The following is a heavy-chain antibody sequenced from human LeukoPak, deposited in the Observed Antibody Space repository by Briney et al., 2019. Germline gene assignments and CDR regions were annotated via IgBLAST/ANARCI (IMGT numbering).Heavy chain of an antibody. D-gene: IGHD3-9*01. Sequence: GGSLRLSCAASGFTFSSYWMSWVRQAPGKGLEWVANIKQDGSDKYYVDSVKGRFTISRDNAKNSLYLQVNSLRAEDTALYYCARDSRATGTHDYWGQGTLVTVAS. J-gene: IGHJ4*02. CDR1: GFTFSSYW. CDR2: IKQDGSDK. V-gene: IGHV3-7*05. CDR3: ARDSRATGTHDY.